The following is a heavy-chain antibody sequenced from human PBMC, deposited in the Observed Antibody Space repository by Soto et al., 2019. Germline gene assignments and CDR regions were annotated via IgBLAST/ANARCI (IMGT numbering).Heavy chain of an antibody. V-gene: IGHV1-18*01. Sequence: QVHLVQSGAEVKKPGASVKVSCKASGYGCTTYGITWVRQAPGQGLEWMAWISAHNGNTNYAQKLQGRVTVTRDTSTSTAYMELRSLRSDDTAVYYCARGRYGDYWGKGALVTVSS. D-gene: IGHD1-1*01. CDR2: ISAHNGNT. CDR1: GYGCTTYG. J-gene: IGHJ4*02. CDR3: ARGRYGDY.